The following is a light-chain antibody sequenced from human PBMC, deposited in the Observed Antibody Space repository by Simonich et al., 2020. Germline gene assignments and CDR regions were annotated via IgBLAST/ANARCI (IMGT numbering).Light chain of an antibody. CDR2: WAS. J-gene: IGKJ1*01. CDR3: QQYYSTPLT. CDR1: QSVLYSPNNKNY. Sequence: DIVMTQSPDSLAVSLGERATINCKSSQSVLYSPNNKNYLAWYQQKPGQPPKLLIYWASTRESGVPDRFSGSASATDFTLTISSLQAEDVAVYYCQQYYSTPLTFGQGTKVEIK. V-gene: IGKV4-1*01.